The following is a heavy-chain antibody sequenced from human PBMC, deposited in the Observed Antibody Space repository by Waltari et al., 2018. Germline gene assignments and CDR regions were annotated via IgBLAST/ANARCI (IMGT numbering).Heavy chain of an antibody. CDR3: ARHFFGSSGFFDY. J-gene: IGHJ4*02. CDR2: VYYSGST. CDR1: GGSINTYY. V-gene: IGHV4-59*08. D-gene: IGHD3-22*01. Sequence: QVQLQESGPGLVEPSETLSLTCTVSGGSINTYYWSWIRQPPRKGLEWIGYVYYSGSTNYNPSRKSRVTISVDTSKSQFSLNLSSVTAADTAVYYCARHFFGSSGFFDYWGQGALVTVSP.